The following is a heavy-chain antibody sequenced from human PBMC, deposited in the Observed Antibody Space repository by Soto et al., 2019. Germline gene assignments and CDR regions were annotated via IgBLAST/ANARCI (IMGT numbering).Heavy chain of an antibody. D-gene: IGHD3-10*01. CDR2: LSPDGGST. J-gene: IGHJ4*02. V-gene: IGHV1-46*01. CDR3: ARAPRGGVIIVITWAQIDY. CDR1: GFDFTDHY. Sequence: ASVKVSCKASGFDFTDHYIHWVRQAPGQGLEWMGILSPDGGSTRYSQKFQARITMTRDTCTSTVYMELSSLRSEDTAIYYCARAPRGGVIIVITWAQIDYWGQGTLVTVAS.